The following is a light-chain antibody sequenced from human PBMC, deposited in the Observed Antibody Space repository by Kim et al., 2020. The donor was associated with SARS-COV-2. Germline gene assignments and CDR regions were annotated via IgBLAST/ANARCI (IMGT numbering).Light chain of an antibody. CDR2: GAS. Sequence: EIVLTQSPGTLSLSPGEGATLSCRASQSLSSTYLAWYQQKPGQAPRLLIYGASSRATGIPDRFSGSGSGTDFTLTISRLEPEDFAVYYCQHYGSSGTFGQGTKVDIK. J-gene: IGKJ1*01. CDR1: QSLSSTY. CDR3: QHYGSSGT. V-gene: IGKV3-20*01.